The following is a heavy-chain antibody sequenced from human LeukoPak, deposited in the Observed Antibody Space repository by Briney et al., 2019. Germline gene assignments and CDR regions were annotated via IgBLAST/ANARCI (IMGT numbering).Heavy chain of an antibody. CDR3: AKDRRGFMVRGRNYYYGMDV. Sequence: GRSMRLSWAASGFTFSSYGMRWVRQAPGKGLEWVAVISYVGSNKYYADSVKGRFTISRDNSKNTLYLQMNSLRAEDTAVYYCAKDRRGFMVRGRNYYYGMDVWGKGTTVTVSS. CDR1: GFTFSSYG. D-gene: IGHD3-10*01. V-gene: IGHV3-30*18. J-gene: IGHJ6*04. CDR2: ISYVGSNK.